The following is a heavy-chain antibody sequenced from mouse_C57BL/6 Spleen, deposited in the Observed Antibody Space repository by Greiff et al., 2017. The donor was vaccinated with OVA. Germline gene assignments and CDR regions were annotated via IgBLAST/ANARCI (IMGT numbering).Heavy chain of an antibody. D-gene: IGHD1-1*01. CDR1: GYTFTSYW. Sequence: QVQLQQPGAELVRPGSSVKLSCKASGYTFTSYWMDWVKQRPGQGLEWIGNIYPSDSETHYTQKFKDKATLTVDKSSSTAYMQLSSLTSEDSAVYYCARAVVAPRYFDVWGTGTTVTVSS. CDR2: IYPSDSET. CDR3: ARAVVAPRYFDV. V-gene: IGHV1-61*01. J-gene: IGHJ1*03.